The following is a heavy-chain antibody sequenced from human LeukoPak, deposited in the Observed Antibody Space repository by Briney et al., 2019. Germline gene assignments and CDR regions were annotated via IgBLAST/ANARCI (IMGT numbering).Heavy chain of an antibody. J-gene: IGHJ6*02. V-gene: IGHV1-8*01. CDR3: ARGKAGCSSTSCYYYYYYGMDV. Sequence: ASVKVSCKASGYTFTSYDINWVRQATGQGLEWMGWMNPNSGNTGYAQKFQGRVTMTRNTSISTAHMELSSLRSEDTAVYYCARGKAGCSSTSCYYYYYYGMDVWGQGTTVTVSS. CDR1: GYTFTSYD. CDR2: MNPNSGNT. D-gene: IGHD2-2*01.